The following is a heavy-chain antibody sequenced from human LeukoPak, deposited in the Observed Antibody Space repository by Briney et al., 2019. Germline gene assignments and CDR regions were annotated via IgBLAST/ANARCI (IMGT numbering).Heavy chain of an antibody. J-gene: IGHJ3*02. CDR1: GFTVSSNY. Sequence: GGSLRLSCAASGFTVSSNYMSWVRQAPGKGLEWVSVIYSGGSTYYADSVKGRFTISRDNSKNTLYLQMNSLRAEDTAVYYCARESMTTVTTHAFAIWGQGTMVTVSS. CDR3: ARESMTTVTTHAFAI. V-gene: IGHV3-53*01. D-gene: IGHD4-17*01. CDR2: IYSGGST.